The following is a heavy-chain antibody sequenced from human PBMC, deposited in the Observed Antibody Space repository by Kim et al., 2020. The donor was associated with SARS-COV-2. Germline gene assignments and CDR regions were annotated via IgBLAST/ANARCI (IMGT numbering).Heavy chain of an antibody. Sequence: GSLRLSCAASGFTFSSYAMSWVRQAPGKGLEWVSVIYSGGSSTYYADSVKGRFTISRDNSKNTLYLQMNSLRAEDTAVYYCAKDRGYSSNEPSAIYYFDYWGQGTLVTVSS. J-gene: IGHJ4*02. D-gene: IGHD6-13*01. CDR2: IYSGGSST. CDR1: GFTFSSYA. V-gene: IGHV3-23*03. CDR3: AKDRGYSSNEPSAIYYFDY.